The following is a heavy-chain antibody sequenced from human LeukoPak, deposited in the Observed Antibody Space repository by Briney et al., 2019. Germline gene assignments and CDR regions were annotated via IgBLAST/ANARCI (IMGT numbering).Heavy chain of an antibody. D-gene: IGHD3-10*01. CDR2: INHSGTT. Sequence: NPSETLSLTCAVSGYSITSSSWWGWIRQPPGKGLEWIWYINHSGTTYYNPSLQSRVTMSVDTSKNQFSLKLSSVTAVDTAVYYCARKENVYYYFDYWGQGTLVTVSS. CDR1: GYSITSSSW. V-gene: IGHV4-28*01. J-gene: IGHJ4*02. CDR3: ARKENVYYYFDY.